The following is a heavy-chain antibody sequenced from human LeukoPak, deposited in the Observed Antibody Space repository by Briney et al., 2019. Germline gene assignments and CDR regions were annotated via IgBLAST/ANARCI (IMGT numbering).Heavy chain of an antibody. D-gene: IGHD6-19*01. Sequence: GGSLRLSCAASGFTFSDYYMSWIRQAPGKGLEWVSYVSSSGSSVYYADSVKGRFTISRDNAKNSLYLQMNSLRAEDTAVYYCARDTSGWNNWFDPWGQGTLVTVSS. V-gene: IGHV3-11*04. CDR3: ARDTSGWNNWFDP. CDR2: VSSSGSSV. J-gene: IGHJ5*02. CDR1: GFTFSDYY.